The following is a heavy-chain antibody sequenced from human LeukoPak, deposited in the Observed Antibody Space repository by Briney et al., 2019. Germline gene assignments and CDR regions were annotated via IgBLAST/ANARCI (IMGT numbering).Heavy chain of an antibody. CDR3: SRIRYNDYGDF. Sequence: ASVKVSCKASGYTFATYSISWMRQAPGQGLEWMGWISAYNGNTNYAQKFQDRVTMTTDTSTSTAYMELRSLRSDDTAVYYCSRIRYNDYGDFWGQGTLVTVSS. J-gene: IGHJ4*02. V-gene: IGHV1-18*01. CDR1: GYTFATYS. CDR2: ISAYNGNT. D-gene: IGHD1-14*01.